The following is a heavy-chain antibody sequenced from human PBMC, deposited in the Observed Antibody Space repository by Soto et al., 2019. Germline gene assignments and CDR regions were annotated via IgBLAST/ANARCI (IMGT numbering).Heavy chain of an antibody. J-gene: IGHJ6*02. CDR3: ARDLTYYYGMDV. CDR2: IWYDGSNK. Sequence: GGSLRLSCAASGFTFSSYGMHWVRQAPGKGLEWVAVIWYDGSNKYYADSVKGRFTISRDNSKNTLYLQMNSLRAEDTAVYYCARDLTYYYGMDVWGQGTTVTVSS. D-gene: IGHD3-9*01. V-gene: IGHV3-33*01. CDR1: GFTFSSYG.